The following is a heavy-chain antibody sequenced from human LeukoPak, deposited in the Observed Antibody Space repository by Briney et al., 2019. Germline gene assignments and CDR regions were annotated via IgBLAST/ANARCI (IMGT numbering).Heavy chain of an antibody. V-gene: IGHV3-30*03. J-gene: IGHJ4*02. CDR3: ARDYDFWSGYYYFDY. Sequence: GGSLRLSCAASGFTFSSYGMHWVRQAPGKGLEWVAVISYDGSNKYYADSVKGRFTISRDNSKNTLYLQMNSLRAEDTAVYYCARDYDFWSGYYYFDYWGQGTLVTVSS. CDR2: ISYDGSNK. CDR1: GFTFSSYG. D-gene: IGHD3-3*01.